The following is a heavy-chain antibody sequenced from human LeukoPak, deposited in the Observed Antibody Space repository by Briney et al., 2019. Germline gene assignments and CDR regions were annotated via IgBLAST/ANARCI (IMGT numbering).Heavy chain of an antibody. D-gene: IGHD3-22*01. CDR1: GGSISSYY. CDR2: IYYSGST. V-gene: IGHV4-59*01. Sequence: SETLSLTCTVSGGSISSYYWSWIRQPPGKGLEWIGYIYYSGSTNYNPSLKSRVTISVDTSKNQFSLKLSSVTAADTAVYYCAKDSYYYDSSGYYGYYYYYMDVWGKGTTVTVSS. J-gene: IGHJ6*03. CDR3: AKDSYYYDSSGYYGYYYYYMDV.